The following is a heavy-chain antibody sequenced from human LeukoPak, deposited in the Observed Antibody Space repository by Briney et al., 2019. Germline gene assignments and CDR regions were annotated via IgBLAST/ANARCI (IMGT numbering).Heavy chain of an antibody. Sequence: TPSETLSLTCTASGGSISGYNWSWIRQPAGKGLEWIGRIYSSGSTNYNPSLKSGVSMSVVTSQNQFSLRVTSVTAAYTAVYFCVRDLGRFDSWGQGALVLVSS. V-gene: IGHV4-4*07. CDR3: VRDLGRFDS. CDR1: GGSISGYN. CDR2: IYSSGST. J-gene: IGHJ5*01.